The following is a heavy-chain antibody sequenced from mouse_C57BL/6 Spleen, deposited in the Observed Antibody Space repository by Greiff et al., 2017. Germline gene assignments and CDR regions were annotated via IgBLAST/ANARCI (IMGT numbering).Heavy chain of an antibody. Sequence: QVTLKESGPGILQPSQTLSLTCSFSGFSLSTFDMGVGWIRQPSGKGLEWLAHIWWDDDKYYNPALKSRLTISKDTSKNQVFLKIANVDTADTATYYCARIEERYYYGSSLFAYWGQGTLVTVSA. D-gene: IGHD1-1*01. J-gene: IGHJ3*01. CDR2: IWWDDDK. CDR1: GFSLSTFDMG. CDR3: ARIEERYYYGSSLFAY. V-gene: IGHV8-8*01.